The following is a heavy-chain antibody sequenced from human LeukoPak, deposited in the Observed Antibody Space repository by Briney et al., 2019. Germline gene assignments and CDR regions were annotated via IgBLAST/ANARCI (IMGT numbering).Heavy chain of an antibody. V-gene: IGHV3-74*01. CDR1: GFTFSSYW. CDR2: VNTDGSST. J-gene: IGHJ3*02. Sequence: GGSLRLSCAASGFTFSSYWMHWVRQAPGKGLVWVSRVNTDGSSTNYADSVKGRFTTSRDNAKNTLYLQMNSLRAEDTAVYYCASPGTTVTTRNAFDIWGQGTMVTVSS. CDR3: ASPGTTVTTRNAFDI. D-gene: IGHD4-17*01.